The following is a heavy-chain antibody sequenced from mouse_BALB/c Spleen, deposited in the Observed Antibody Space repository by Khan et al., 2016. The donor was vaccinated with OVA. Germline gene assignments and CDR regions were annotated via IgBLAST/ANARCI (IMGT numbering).Heavy chain of an antibody. CDR1: GYSFTDYT. J-gene: IGHJ3*01. CDR2: INPYNGGT. V-gene: IGHV1-18*01. Sequence: EVQLQQSGPELVKPGTSMKISCKASGYSFTDYTMNWVKQSHGKNLEWIGLINPYNGGTSYNQKFKGKATLTVDKSSSTAYMELLILTSEASAVYYCARGNYYGSNSWFGYWGQGTLVTVSA. CDR3: ARGNYYGSNSWFGY. D-gene: IGHD1-1*01.